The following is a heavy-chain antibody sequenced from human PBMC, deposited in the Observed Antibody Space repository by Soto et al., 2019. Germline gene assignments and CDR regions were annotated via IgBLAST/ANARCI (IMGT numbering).Heavy chain of an antibody. J-gene: IGHJ4*02. D-gene: IGHD2-15*01. CDR2: INHSGTT. Sequence: SETLSLTCAVYDGSVSGYFWSWIRQPPGKGLEWIGEINHSGTTSYSPSLDSRVTTSVDASKNQFSLRLSSVTAADTAIYYCARRYCSDSYCSYFDYWGRGTLVTVSS. V-gene: IGHV4-34*01. CDR3: ARRYCSDSYCSYFDY. CDR1: DGSVSGYF.